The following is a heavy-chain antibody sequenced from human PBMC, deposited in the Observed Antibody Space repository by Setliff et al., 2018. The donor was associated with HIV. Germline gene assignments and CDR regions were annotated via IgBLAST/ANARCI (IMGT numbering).Heavy chain of an antibody. CDR2: ITGSGGNT. Sequence: GGSLRLSCAASGFTFSIYAMHWVRQAPGKGLEWVSAITGSGGNTYYADSVKGRFTISRDNSENTLYLQMNSLRADDTAMYYCAKGHYDDWYYFDYWGPGTLVTVSS. D-gene: IGHD4-17*01. CDR1: GFTFSIYA. J-gene: IGHJ4*02. CDR3: AKGHYDDWYYFDY. V-gene: IGHV3-23*01.